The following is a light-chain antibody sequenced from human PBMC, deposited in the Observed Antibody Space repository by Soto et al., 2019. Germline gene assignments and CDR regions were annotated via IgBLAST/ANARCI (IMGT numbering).Light chain of an antibody. CDR3: RQYDSSPPNT. CDR1: QSVSSCY. V-gene: IGKV3-20*01. Sequence: EIQLTQSPCTLSSSPGERATITCRASQSVSSCYVSCYQQKPSQAPMLLIYGASCRATGIPDRFSGSRSGTDLTLTIIRLEPEDFAVYYCRQYDSSPPNTFGQGTKLEIK. CDR2: GAS. J-gene: IGKJ2*01.